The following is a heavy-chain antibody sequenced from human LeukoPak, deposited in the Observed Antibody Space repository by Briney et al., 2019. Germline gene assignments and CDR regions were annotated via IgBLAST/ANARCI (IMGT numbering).Heavy chain of an antibody. V-gene: IGHV3-53*01. J-gene: IGHJ4*02. CDR1: GFTVSSNY. CDR3: ARDLAAGGTYPHY. CDR2: IYGGGST. Sequence: PGGSLRLSCAASGFTVSSNYMSWVRQAPGKGPEWVSVIYGGGSTYYADSVKGRFTISRDNSKNTPYLQMNSLRAEDTAVYYCARDLAAGGTYPHYWGQGTLVTVSS. D-gene: IGHD6-13*01.